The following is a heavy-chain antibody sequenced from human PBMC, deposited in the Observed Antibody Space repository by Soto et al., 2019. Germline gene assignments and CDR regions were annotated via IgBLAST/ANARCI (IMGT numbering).Heavy chain of an antibody. V-gene: IGHV4-34*01. CDR1: GGSFSVYY. D-gene: IGHD2-21*02. Sequence: SETLSITCAVYGGSFSVYYGSWIRHPPGKGLEWIGEINHSGSTNYNPSLKSRVTISVDTSKNQFSLKLSSVTAADTAVYYCARATDHVVTATNWGFRYFDYWGQGTLVTVSS. CDR3: ARATDHVVTATNWGFRYFDY. CDR2: INHSGST. J-gene: IGHJ4*02.